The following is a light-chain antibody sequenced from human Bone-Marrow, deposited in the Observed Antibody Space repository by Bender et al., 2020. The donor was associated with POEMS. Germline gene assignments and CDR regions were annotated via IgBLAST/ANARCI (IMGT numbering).Light chain of an antibody. CDR2: EGI. Sequence: QSVLTQPSSVSGSPGHSITISCTGSSSEIDTYIHVSWYQHHPGRAPKLIIYEGIKRASGVSSRFSGSKSGKTASLTISGLQSDDEAHYYCCSYAGNVLFGGGTKLTVL. J-gene: IGLJ2*01. V-gene: IGLV2-23*01. CDR3: CSYAGNVL. CDR1: SSEIDTYIH.